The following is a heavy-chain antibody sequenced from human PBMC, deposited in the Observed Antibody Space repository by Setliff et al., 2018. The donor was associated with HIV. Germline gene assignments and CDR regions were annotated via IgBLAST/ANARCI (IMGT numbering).Heavy chain of an antibody. CDR2: IYYSGRT. V-gene: IGHV4-39*07. CDR3: ARGGLEPIYYYYHMDV. Sequence: SETLSLTCTVSGGSFSSDSYYWGWIRQFPGKGLEWIGSIYYSGRTKYNPSLKSRVTISVDTSKNQFSLKLSSVTAADTAVYYCARGGLEPIYYYYHMDVWGKGTTVTVSS. D-gene: IGHD1-1*01. J-gene: IGHJ6*03. CDR1: GGSFSSDSYY.